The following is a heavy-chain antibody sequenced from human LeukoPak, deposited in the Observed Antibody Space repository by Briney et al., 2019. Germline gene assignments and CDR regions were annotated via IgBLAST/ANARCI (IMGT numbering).Heavy chain of an antibody. J-gene: IGHJ4*02. CDR2: IWYDEITK. CDR1: GFTFGSYG. CDR3: AKDSSDYYFDY. V-gene: IGHV3-30*02. D-gene: IGHD3-22*01. Sequence: GGSRRLSCVASGFTFGSYGIHWVRQVPGKGLEWLAFIWYDEITKNYADSVKGRFTISRDNSKNTLYVQLNSLRPDDTAVYYCAKDSSDYYFDYWGQGTLVTVSS.